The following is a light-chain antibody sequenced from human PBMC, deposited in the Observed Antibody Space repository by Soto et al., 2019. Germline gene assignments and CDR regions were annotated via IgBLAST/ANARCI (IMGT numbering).Light chain of an antibody. Sequence: QSALTQPRSVSGSPGQSITISCTGTSSDVGGHNYVSWYRQHPGKAPKLMIYDVSKRPSGVPDRFSGSKSGNTASLTISGLQAEDEADYYCCSYAGSYTHYVFGTGTKLTVL. CDR3: CSYAGSYTHYV. V-gene: IGLV2-11*01. J-gene: IGLJ1*01. CDR2: DVS. CDR1: SSDVGGHNY.